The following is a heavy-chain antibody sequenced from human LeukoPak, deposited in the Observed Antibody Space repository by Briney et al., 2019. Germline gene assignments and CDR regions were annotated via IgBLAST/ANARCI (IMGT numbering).Heavy chain of an antibody. J-gene: IGHJ5*02. Sequence: GGSLRLSCAASGFTFSNAWMSWVRQAPGKGLEWVGRIKSKTDGGTTDYAAPVKGRFTISRDDSKNTLYLQMNSLKTEDTAVYYCTTEVRFGSQMAFDPWGQGTLVTVSS. V-gene: IGHV3-15*01. D-gene: IGHD3-10*01. CDR1: GFTFSNAW. CDR3: TTEVRFGSQMAFDP. CDR2: IKSKTDGGTT.